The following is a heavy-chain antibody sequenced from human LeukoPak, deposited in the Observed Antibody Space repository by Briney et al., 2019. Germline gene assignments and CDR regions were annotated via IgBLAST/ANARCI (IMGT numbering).Heavy chain of an antibody. CDR2: IDPSDSYT. V-gene: IGHV5-10-1*01. D-gene: IGHD1-26*01. CDR3: ARHDSGSYQEYDY. Sequence: TGESLKTSCKGSGYSFTSYWISWVRQMPGKGREGRGRIDPSDSYTNYSPSFQGHVTISADKSISTAYLQWSSLKASDTAMYYCARHDSGSYQEYDYWGQGTLVTVSS. CDR1: GYSFTSYW. J-gene: IGHJ4*02.